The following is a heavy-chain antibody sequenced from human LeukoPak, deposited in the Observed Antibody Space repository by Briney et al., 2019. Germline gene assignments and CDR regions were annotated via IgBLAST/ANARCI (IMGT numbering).Heavy chain of an antibody. D-gene: IGHD3-22*01. CDR2: IYYSGST. V-gene: IGHV4-59*01. CDR1: GGSISSYY. CDR3: ASSLYYYDSSGFLPYFDY. J-gene: IGHJ4*02. Sequence: ASETLSLTCTVSGGSISSYYWSWIRQPPGKGLEWIGYIYYSGSTNYNPSLKSRVTISVDTSKNQFSLKLSSVTAADTAVYYCASSLYYYDSSGFLPYFDYWGQGTLVTVSS.